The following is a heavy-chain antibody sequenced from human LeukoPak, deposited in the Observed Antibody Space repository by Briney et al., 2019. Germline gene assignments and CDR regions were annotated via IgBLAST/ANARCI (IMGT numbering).Heavy chain of an antibody. Sequence: SETLSLTCAVYGGSFSGYYWSWIRQPPGKGLEWIGEINHSGSTNYNPSLKSRVTISVDTSKNQFSLKLSSVTAADTAVYYCARAPVGSPGDYWGQGTLVTVSS. V-gene: IGHV4-34*01. J-gene: IGHJ4*02. CDR3: ARAPVGSPGDY. CDR2: INHSGST. D-gene: IGHD1-26*01. CDR1: GGSFSGYY.